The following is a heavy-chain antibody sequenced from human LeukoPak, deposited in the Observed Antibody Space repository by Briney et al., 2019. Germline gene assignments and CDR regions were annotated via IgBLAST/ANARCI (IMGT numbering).Heavy chain of an antibody. CDR2: ISSSGSTI. CDR3: ARGVLPPLFDY. V-gene: IGHV3-48*03. CDR1: GFTFSSYE. D-gene: IGHD3-10*01. Sequence: GGSLRLSCAASGFTFSSYEMNWVRQAPGKGLEWVSYISSSGSTIYYADSVKGRFTISRDNAENSLYLQMNSLRAEDTAVYYCARGVLPPLFDYWGQGTLVTVSS. J-gene: IGHJ4*02.